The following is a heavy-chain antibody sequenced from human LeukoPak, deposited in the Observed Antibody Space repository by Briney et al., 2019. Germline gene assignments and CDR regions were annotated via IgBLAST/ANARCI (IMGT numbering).Heavy chain of an antibody. CDR2: IYYSGST. Sequence: PSETLSLTCTVSGGSISSGGYYWSWIRQHPGKGLEWIGYIYYSGSTYYNPSLKSRVTISVDTSKNQFSLKLSSVTAADTAVYYCARDSRALYYDSSGYYYAKLDAFDIWGQGTMVTVSS. V-gene: IGHV4-31*03. D-gene: IGHD3-22*01. CDR3: ARDSRALYYDSSGYYYAKLDAFDI. J-gene: IGHJ3*02. CDR1: GGSISSGGYY.